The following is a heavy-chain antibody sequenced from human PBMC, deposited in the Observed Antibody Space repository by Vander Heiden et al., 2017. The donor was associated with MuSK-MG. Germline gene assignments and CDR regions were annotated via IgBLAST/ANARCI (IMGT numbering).Heavy chain of an antibody. CDR2: IHTSGRT. J-gene: IGHJ6*02. CDR1: GDSINRGGFY. V-gene: IGHV4-61*02. Sequence: QVQLQESGPGLVKPSQTLSLTCTVSGDSINRGGFYWSWIRQPAGKGLEWIGRIHTSGRTRYNPSLKSRVTMSADTSKNQISLNLSSVTAADTAVYYCARRTEMNYYGLDVWGQGTTVTASS. CDR3: ARRTEMNYYGLDV.